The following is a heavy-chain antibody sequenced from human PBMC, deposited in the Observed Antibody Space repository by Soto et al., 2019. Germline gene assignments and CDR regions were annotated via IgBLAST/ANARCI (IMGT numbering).Heavy chain of an antibody. D-gene: IGHD3-9*01. V-gene: IGHV4-34*01. CDR2: INDRGSI. CDR3: ARESHDILTGPPWVWYFDL. CDR1: GGSFSGYY. Sequence: QVQLQQWGAGPLRPLETLSLTCGVSGGSFSGYYWAWIRQSPGKGLEWIGEINDRGSINYNPSLKSGVSISVDTSKNHYSLNLRSVTAADTAVYSCARESHDILTGPPWVWYFDLWGRGTLVTVSS. J-gene: IGHJ2*01.